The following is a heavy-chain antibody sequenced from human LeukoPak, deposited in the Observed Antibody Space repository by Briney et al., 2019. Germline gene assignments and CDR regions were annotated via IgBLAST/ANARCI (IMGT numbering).Heavy chain of an antibody. V-gene: IGHV4-39*01. CDR1: GGSISSSDYY. CDR3: ARHRIWFGESIPNWFDP. D-gene: IGHD3-10*01. Sequence: PSETLSLTCTVCGGSISSSDYYWGWIRQPPGKGLEWIGSIYYSGSTYYNPSLKSRVTISVDTSKNQFSLKLSSVTAADTAVYYCARHRIWFGESIPNWFDPWGQGTLVTVSS. J-gene: IGHJ5*02. CDR2: IYYSGST.